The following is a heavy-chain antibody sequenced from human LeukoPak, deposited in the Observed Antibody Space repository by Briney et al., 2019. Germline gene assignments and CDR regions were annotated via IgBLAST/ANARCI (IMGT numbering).Heavy chain of an antibody. CDR2: IYYSGST. V-gene: IGHV4-59*01. Sequence: PSETLSLTCTVSGGSISSYCWSWIRQPPGKGLEWIGYIYYSGSTNYNPSLKSRVTISVDTSKNQFSLKLSSVTAADTAVYYCARTPVYDSSGNHYYYYMDVWGKGTTVTVSS. D-gene: IGHD3-22*01. CDR3: ARTPVYDSSGNHYYYYMDV. J-gene: IGHJ6*03. CDR1: GGSISSYC.